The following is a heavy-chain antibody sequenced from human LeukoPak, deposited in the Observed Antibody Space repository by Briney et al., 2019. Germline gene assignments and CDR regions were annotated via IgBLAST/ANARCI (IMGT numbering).Heavy chain of an antibody. J-gene: IGHJ6*02. D-gene: IGHD1-26*01. Sequence: GGSLRLFCAASGFTFSGYWMTWARQAPGKGLEWVANINPDGSQKYYVDSVKGRFTISRDNAKNSLYLQMNSLRVEETAVYYCAREGGNYGKDVWGRGTTVIVSS. CDR1: GFTFSGYW. V-gene: IGHV3-7*03. CDR3: AREGGNYGKDV. CDR2: INPDGSQK.